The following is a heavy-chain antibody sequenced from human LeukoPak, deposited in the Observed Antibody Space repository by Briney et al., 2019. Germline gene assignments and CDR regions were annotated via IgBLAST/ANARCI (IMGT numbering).Heavy chain of an antibody. D-gene: IGHD1-26*01. Sequence: GSVKVSCKASGYTFTSYDINWVRQATGQGLEWMGWMNPNSGNTGYAQKFQGRVTMTRNTSISTAYMELSSLRSEDTAVYYCARSWEPETYYYYYGMDVWGQGTTVTVSS. J-gene: IGHJ6*02. CDR3: ARSWEPETYYYYYGMDV. CDR2: MNPNSGNT. V-gene: IGHV1-8*01. CDR1: GYTFTSYD.